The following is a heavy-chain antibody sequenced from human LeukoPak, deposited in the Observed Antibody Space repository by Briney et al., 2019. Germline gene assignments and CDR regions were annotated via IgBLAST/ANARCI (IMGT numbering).Heavy chain of an antibody. Sequence: GGSLRLSCAASGFTFSSYAMSWVRQAPGKGLEWVSAISGSGGSTYYADSVKGRFTISRDNSKNTLYLQMNSLRAEDTAVYYCAKHEVTAMVNYYYYGMDVWGQGTTVTDSS. CDR3: AKHEVTAMVNYYYYGMDV. J-gene: IGHJ6*02. V-gene: IGHV3-23*01. CDR2: ISGSGGST. D-gene: IGHD5-18*01. CDR1: GFTFSSYA.